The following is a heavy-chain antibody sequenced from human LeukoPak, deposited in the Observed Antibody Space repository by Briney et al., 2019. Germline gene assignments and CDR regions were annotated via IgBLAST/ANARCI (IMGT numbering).Heavy chain of an antibody. V-gene: IGHV3-23*01. Sequence: GGSLSLSCAASGFTFSSYAMSWVRQAPGKGLEWVSAISGSGGSTYYADSVKGRFTISRDNSKNTLYLQMNSLRAEDTAVYYCAKDRSETGSSWYGYFDYWGQGTLVTVSS. D-gene: IGHD6-13*01. CDR1: GFTFSSYA. CDR2: ISGSGGST. J-gene: IGHJ4*02. CDR3: AKDRSETGSSWYGYFDY.